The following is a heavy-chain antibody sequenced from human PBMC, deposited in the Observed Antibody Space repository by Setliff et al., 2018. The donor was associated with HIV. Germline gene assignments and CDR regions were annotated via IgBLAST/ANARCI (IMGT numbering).Heavy chain of an antibody. CDR2: IYYSGST. D-gene: IGHD5-12*01. Sequence: SETLSLTCTVSRGSISSSNYYWAWIRQPPGKGLEWIGSIYYSGSTNYNPSLKSRVTISVDTSKNQFSLELSGLRSDDTAVYYCASAPPDIVSTNDYWYFDLWGRGTLVTVSS. CDR1: RGSISSSNYY. CDR3: ASAPPDIVSTNDYWYFDL. J-gene: IGHJ2*01. V-gene: IGHV4-39*07.